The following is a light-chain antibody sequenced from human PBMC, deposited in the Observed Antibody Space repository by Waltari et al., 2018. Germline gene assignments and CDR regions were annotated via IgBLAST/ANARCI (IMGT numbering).Light chain of an antibody. V-gene: IGKV1-27*01. CDR1: QGINKD. Sequence: DIQMTQSPSSLSASVGDRVTVTCRASQGINKDLSWYQQKPGKAPTLLIYAASSLQAGVSSRFSGSGSGTDFTLTISSLQPEDVATYYCQQDYTTPWTFGQGTKVEIK. CDR2: AAS. CDR3: QQDYTTPWT. J-gene: IGKJ1*01.